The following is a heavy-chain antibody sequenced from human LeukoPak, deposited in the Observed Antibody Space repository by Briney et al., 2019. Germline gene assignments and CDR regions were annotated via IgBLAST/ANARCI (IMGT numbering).Heavy chain of an antibody. Sequence: SETLSLTCAVYGGSFSGYYWSWIRQPPGKGLEWIGEINHSGSTNYNPSLKSRVTISVDTSKNQFSLKLSSVTAADTAVYYCAGEPRELQYYYYMDVWGKGTTVTVSS. J-gene: IGHJ6*03. CDR1: GGSFSGYY. CDR3: AGEPRELQYYYYMDV. CDR2: INHSGST. D-gene: IGHD1-7*01. V-gene: IGHV4-34*01.